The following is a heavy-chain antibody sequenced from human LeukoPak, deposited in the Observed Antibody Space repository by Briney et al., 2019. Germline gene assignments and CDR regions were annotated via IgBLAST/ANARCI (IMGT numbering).Heavy chain of an antibody. CDR1: GGSISSSSYY. J-gene: IGHJ4*02. V-gene: IGHV4-39*01. CDR3: ARLKYSNYVSVYFDY. CDR2: IYYSGST. D-gene: IGHD4-11*01. Sequence: SSETLSLTCTVSGGSISSSSYYWGWIRQPPGKGLEWIGSIYYSGSTCYNPSLKSRVTISVDTSKNQFSLKLSSVTAADTAVYYCARLKYSNYVSVYFDYWGQGTLVTVSS.